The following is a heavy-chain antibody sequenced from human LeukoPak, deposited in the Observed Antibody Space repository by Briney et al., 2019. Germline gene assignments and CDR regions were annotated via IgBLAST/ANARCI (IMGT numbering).Heavy chain of an antibody. J-gene: IGHJ4*02. CDR1: GFTFSSYS. Sequence: GGSLRLSCAASGFTFSSYSMNWVRQAPGKGLEWVSYISSSSSTIYYADSVKGRFTISRDNAKNSLYLQMNSLRAEDTAVYYCARDWRLDYWGQGTLVTVSS. CDR2: ISSSSSTI. CDR3: ARDWRLDY. V-gene: IGHV3-48*01. D-gene: IGHD3-3*01.